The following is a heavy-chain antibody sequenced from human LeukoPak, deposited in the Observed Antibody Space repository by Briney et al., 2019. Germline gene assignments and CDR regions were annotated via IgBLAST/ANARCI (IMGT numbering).Heavy chain of an antibody. V-gene: IGHV3-48*03. J-gene: IGHJ4*02. CDR2: FSTSGGNI. CDR1: GFTFSSYE. D-gene: IGHD6-13*01. CDR3: AIARQGSSWDPFDC. Sequence: RGSLRLSCAASGFTFSSYEMKWVRQAPGKGLNWLYYFSTSGGNIYYADSVKGRFTISRDNAKNSLYLQMNSLRAEDTAVYYCAIARQGSSWDPFDCWGQGTLVTVSS.